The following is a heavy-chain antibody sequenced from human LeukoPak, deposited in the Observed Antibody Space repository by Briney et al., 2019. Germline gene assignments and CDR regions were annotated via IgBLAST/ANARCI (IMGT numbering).Heavy chain of an antibody. Sequence: AGGSLRLSCAASGFTFSSYSMNWVRQAPGKGLEWASSISSSSSYIYYADSVKGRFTISRDNAKNSLYLQMNSLRAEDTAVYYCARSGYSSSWYALDYWGQGTLVTVSS. CDR1: GFTFSSYS. J-gene: IGHJ4*02. CDR2: ISSSSSYI. D-gene: IGHD6-13*01. V-gene: IGHV3-21*01. CDR3: ARSGYSSSWYALDY.